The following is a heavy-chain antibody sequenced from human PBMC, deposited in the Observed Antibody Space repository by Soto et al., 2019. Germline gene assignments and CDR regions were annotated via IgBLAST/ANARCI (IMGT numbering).Heavy chain of an antibody. D-gene: IGHD1-26*01. V-gene: IGHV3-23*01. CDR2: ISASGGGGT. Sequence: EVQLLESGGGLVQPGGSLRLPCAASGFTFSSYAMSWVRQAPGKGLEWVSGISASGGGGTYYAGSVKGRFTISRDNSKNTLYLQVNSLRAEDAAVYYCAEGVGAIQLWGQGTLVTVSS. CDR3: AEGVGAIQL. CDR1: GFTFSSYA. J-gene: IGHJ1*01.